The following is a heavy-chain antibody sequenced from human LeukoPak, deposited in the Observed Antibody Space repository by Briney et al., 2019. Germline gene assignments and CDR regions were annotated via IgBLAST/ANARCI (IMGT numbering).Heavy chain of an antibody. D-gene: IGHD3-22*01. Sequence: GESLKISCKGSGYSFTSYWIGWVRQMPGKGLEWMGIIYPGDSDTRYSPSFQGQVTISADKSISTAYLQWSSLKASDTAMYYCASHSSFDSSGYLEPPTFDYWGQGTLVTVSS. V-gene: IGHV5-51*01. CDR3: ASHSSFDSSGYLEPPTFDY. CDR1: GYSFTSYW. J-gene: IGHJ4*02. CDR2: IYPGDSDT.